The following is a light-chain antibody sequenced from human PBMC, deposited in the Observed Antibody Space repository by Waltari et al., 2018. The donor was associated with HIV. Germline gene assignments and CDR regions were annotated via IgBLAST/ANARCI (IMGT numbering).Light chain of an antibody. CDR2: RNN. V-gene: IGLV1-47*01. J-gene: IGLJ2*01. Sequence: QSVLTQPPSASGTPGQRVTISCSGSSPNLGSNYVYWYQQLPGTAPKLLRYRNNQRPSGVPDRFSGSKSGISASLAISGLRSEDEADYYCAAWGNSLSLLFGGGTKLTVL. CDR1: SPNLGSNY. CDR3: AAWGNSLSLL.